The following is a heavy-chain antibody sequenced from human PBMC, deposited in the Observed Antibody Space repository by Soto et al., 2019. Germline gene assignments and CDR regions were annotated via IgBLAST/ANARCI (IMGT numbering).Heavy chain of an antibody. CDR1: GFTFSSYS. V-gene: IGHV3-21*01. D-gene: IGHD6-13*01. J-gene: IGHJ3*02. CDR2: ISSSSSYI. Sequence: EVQLLESGGDLIQPGGSLRLSCAASGFTFSSYSMNWVRQAPGKGLEWVSSISSSSSYIYYADSVKGRFTISRDNAKNSLYLQMNSLRAEDTAVYYCARALGEQQLVRDAFDIWGQGTMVTVSS. CDR3: ARALGEQQLVRDAFDI.